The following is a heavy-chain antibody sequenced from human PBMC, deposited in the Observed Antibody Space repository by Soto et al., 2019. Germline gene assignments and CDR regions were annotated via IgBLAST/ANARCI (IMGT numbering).Heavy chain of an antibody. CDR1: GGSISSGNW. CDR3: ARDRITMVRGVIYYYYGMDV. CDR2: IYHSGST. D-gene: IGHD3-10*01. V-gene: IGHV4-4*02. J-gene: IGHJ6*02. Sequence: LSLTCAVSGGSISSGNWWSWVRQPPGKGLEWIGEIYHSGSTNYNPSLKSRVTISVDKSKNQFSLKLSSVTAADTAVYYCARDRITMVRGVIYYYYGMDVWGQGTTVTVSS.